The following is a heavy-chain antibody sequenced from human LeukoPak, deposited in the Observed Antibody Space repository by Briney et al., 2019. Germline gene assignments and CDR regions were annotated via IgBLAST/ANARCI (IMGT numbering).Heavy chain of an antibody. CDR1: GGSFSGYY. J-gene: IGHJ4*02. V-gene: IGHV4-34*01. CDR3: ARGLYSGYADYFDY. CDR2: INRSGST. D-gene: IGHD5-12*01. Sequence: SETLSLTCAVYGGSFSGYYWSWIRQPPGKGLEWIGEINRSGSTNYNPSLKSRVTISVDTSKNQFSLKLSSVTAADTAVYYCARGLYSGYADYFDYWGQGTLVTVSS.